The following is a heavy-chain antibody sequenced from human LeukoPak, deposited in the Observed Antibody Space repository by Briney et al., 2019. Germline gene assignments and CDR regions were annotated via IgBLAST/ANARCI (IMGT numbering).Heavy chain of an antibody. V-gene: IGHV3-23*01. Sequence: GASLRLSCAASGITFSDQAMSWVRQAPGKGLEWVSAISGSGGSTYYADSVKGRFTISRDNSKNTLYLQMNSLRAEDTAVYYCAKAHSAALIPWRFDPWGQGTLVTVSS. CDR2: ISGSGGST. D-gene: IGHD2-2*01. CDR3: AKAHSAALIPWRFDP. CDR1: GITFSDQA. J-gene: IGHJ5*02.